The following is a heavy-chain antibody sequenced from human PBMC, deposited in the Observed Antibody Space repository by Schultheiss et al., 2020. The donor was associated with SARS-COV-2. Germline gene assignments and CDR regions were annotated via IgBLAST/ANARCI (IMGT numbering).Heavy chain of an antibody. CDR1: GYRFISYG. Sequence: ASVKVSCKTSGYRFISYGITWVRQAPGQGLEWVGWISPYNGDTRYAESLQGRVTMTTDTSTNTAYMELSRLRSDDTAVYYCARDRLYGRDGMDVWGQGTTVTVSS. CDR3: ARDRLYGRDGMDV. CDR2: ISPYNGDT. V-gene: IGHV1-18*01. D-gene: IGHD4-17*01. J-gene: IGHJ6*02.